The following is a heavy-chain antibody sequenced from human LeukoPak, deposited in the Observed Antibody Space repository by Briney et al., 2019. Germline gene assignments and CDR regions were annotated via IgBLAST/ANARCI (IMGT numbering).Heavy chain of an antibody. V-gene: IGHV3-23*01. Sequence: GGSLRLSCAASGFTFSSYAMIWVRQAPGKGLEWVSVISGNGDTTYYADSVKGRFTISRDNSKNTLYLQMNSLRAEDTAVYYCAKPLSARYWGQGTLVTVSS. J-gene: IGHJ4*02. CDR2: ISGNGDTT. CDR3: AKPLSARY. CDR1: GFTFSSYA. D-gene: IGHD3-16*02.